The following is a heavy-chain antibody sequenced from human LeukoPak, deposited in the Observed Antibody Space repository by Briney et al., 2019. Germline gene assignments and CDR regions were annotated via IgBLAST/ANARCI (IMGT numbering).Heavy chain of an antibody. Sequence: ASVKVSCKASGYTFTSYYMHWVRQAPGQGLEWMGIINPSGGSTSYAQKFQGRVTITADESTSTAYMELSSLRSEDTAVYYCARNDDFWSGSTPYYYYYMDVWGKGTTVTVSS. CDR1: GYTFTSYY. D-gene: IGHD3-3*01. V-gene: IGHV1-46*01. CDR2: INPSGGST. J-gene: IGHJ6*03. CDR3: ARNDDFWSGSTPYYYYYMDV.